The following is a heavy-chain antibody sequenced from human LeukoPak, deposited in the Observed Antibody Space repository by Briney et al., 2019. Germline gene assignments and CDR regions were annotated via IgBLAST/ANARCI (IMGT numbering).Heavy chain of an antibody. V-gene: IGHV5-51*01. Sequence: GESLKVSCKGSGYSFTSYWIGWVRQMPGKGLECMGVIYPADSGTTYSPSFQGQVTISVDKSISTAYLQWSIQTAAATAQYTSARARSGSYSTGDYWGKGTLVTVSS. CDR2: IYPADSGT. D-gene: IGHD1-26*01. CDR1: GYSFTSYW. J-gene: IGHJ4*02. CDR3: ARARSGSYSTGDY.